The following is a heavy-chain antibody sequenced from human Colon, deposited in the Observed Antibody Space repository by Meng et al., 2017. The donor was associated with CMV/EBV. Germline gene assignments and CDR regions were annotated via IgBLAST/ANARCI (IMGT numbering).Heavy chain of an antibody. D-gene: IGHD3-16*01. Sequence: SCGGCGLTLSNYVRRWVRQAPGKGLEWVSTVSRDGGSTYYADSMRGRLTISRDNSKNTVSLLMSNLRVEDTAMYYCANGATFYFESWGQGTLVTVSS. CDR3: ANGATFYFES. V-gene: IGHV3-23*01. CDR2: VSRDGGST. J-gene: IGHJ4*02. CDR1: GLTLSNYV.